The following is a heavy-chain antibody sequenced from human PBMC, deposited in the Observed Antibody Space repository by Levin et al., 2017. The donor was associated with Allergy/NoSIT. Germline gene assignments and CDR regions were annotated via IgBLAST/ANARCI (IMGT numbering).Heavy chain of an antibody. Sequence: ASVKVSCKASGYTFTGYYMHWVRQAPGQGLEWMGWINPNSGGTNYAQKFQGRVTMTRDTSISTAYMELSRLRSDDTAVYYCASAGVGIAVAGTRGVVDYWGQGTLVTVSS. J-gene: IGHJ4*02. CDR2: INPNSGGT. CDR1: GYTFTGYY. V-gene: IGHV1-2*02. D-gene: IGHD6-19*01. CDR3: ASAGVGIAVAGTRGVVDY.